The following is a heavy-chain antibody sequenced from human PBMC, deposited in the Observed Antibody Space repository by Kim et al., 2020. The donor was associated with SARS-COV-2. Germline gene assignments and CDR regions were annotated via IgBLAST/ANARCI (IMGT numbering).Heavy chain of an antibody. CDR3: AREREGRNYYDFWSGYSDAFDI. D-gene: IGHD3-3*01. CDR1: GGSISSYY. V-gene: IGHV4-59*01. J-gene: IGHJ3*02. CDR2: IYYSGST. Sequence: SETLSLTCTVSGGSISSYYWSWIRQPPGKGLEWIGYIYYSGSTNYNPSLKSRVTISVDTSKNQFSLKLSSVTAADTAVYYCAREREGRNYYDFWSGYSDAFDIWGQGTMVTVSS.